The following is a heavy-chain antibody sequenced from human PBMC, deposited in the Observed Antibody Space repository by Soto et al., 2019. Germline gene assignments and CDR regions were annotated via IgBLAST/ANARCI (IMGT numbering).Heavy chain of an antibody. CDR1: GGSISSGDYY. CDR2: IYYSGST. CDR3: AGDAGATGY. D-gene: IGHD1-26*01. Sequence: QVQLQESGPGLVKPSQTLSLTCTVSGGSISSGDYYWSWIRQPPGKGLEWIGYIYYSGSTYYNPSLXXRXTXXVDTSTNQSSLKLSAVIAAATVVYYCAGDAGATGYWGNGTLVTVSS. J-gene: IGHJ4*01. V-gene: IGHV4-30-4*01.